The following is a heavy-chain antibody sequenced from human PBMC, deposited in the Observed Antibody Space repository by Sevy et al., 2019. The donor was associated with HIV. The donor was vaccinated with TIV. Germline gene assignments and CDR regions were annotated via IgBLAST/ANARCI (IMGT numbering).Heavy chain of an antibody. V-gene: IGHV3-23*01. Sequence: GESLKISCVGSGFRFGSQAMSWVRQAPGKGLELVSGMSGRGDSRGYAHSVKGRFTISRDNSKNTVYLQMNSLTAEDTALYYCAKDVPDQSWYDDFWSGSPCFDYWGRGILVTVS. CDR2: MSGRGDSR. D-gene: IGHD3-3*01. J-gene: IGHJ4*01. CDR1: GFRFGSQA. CDR3: AKDVPDQSWYDDFWSGSPCFDY.